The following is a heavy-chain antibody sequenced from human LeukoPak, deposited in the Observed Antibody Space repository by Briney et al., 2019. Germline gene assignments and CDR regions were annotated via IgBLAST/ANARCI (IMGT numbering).Heavy chain of an antibody. CDR3: AKAWGTISLHGMDV. Sequence: GGSLRLSCAASGFTFSSYAMSWVRQAPGKGLEWVSAISCSGGSTYYADSVKGRFTISRDNSKNTLYLQMNSLRAEDTAVYYCAKAWGTISLHGMDVWGQGTTVTVSS. J-gene: IGHJ6*02. D-gene: IGHD3-9*01. V-gene: IGHV3-23*01. CDR1: GFTFSSYA. CDR2: ISCSGGST.